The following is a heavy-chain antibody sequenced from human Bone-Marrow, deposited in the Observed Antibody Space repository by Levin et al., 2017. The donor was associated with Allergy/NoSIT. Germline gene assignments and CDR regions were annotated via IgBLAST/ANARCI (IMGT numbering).Heavy chain of an antibody. CDR1: GDSVSRSGTA. CDR3: ARDYTMLGFFDY. CDR2: TYYVSKWFH. Sequence: SETLSLTCDISGDSVSRSGTAWNWIRLSPSRGPEWLGRTYYVSKWFHDYAVSLKSRLSINADTAKNQFSMQLISVTSEDTAIYYCARDYTMLGFFDYWGQGSLVTVSS. J-gene: IGHJ4*02. V-gene: IGHV6-1*01. D-gene: IGHD3-10*02.